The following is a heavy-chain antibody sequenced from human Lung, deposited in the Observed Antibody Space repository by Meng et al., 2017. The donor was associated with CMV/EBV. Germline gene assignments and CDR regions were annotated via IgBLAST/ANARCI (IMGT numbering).Heavy chain of an antibody. Sequence: LSLTCAASGFTFSTYWMTWVRQALGKGLEWVATLNQDGSQKYYVDSVKGRFTVSKDNAKNSLSLQMSSLRVEDTAVYYCATDTGRHWGQGTLVTVSS. CDR2: LNQDGSQK. V-gene: IGHV3-7*01. J-gene: IGHJ4*02. CDR3: ATDTGRH. CDR1: GFTFSTYW.